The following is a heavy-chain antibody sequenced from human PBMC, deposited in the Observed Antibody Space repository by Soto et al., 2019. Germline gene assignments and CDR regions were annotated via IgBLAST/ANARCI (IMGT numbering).Heavy chain of an antibody. J-gene: IGHJ6*02. V-gene: IGHV4-59*01. CDR2: IYYSGST. D-gene: IGHD2-15*01. CDR1: GGSISSYY. CDR3: ASATPYYGMDV. Sequence: SETLSLTCTVSGGSISSYYWSWIRQPPGKGLEWIGYIYYSGSTNYNPSLKSRVTISADTSKNQFSLKLSSVTAADTAVYYCASATPYYGMDVWGQGTTVTVSS.